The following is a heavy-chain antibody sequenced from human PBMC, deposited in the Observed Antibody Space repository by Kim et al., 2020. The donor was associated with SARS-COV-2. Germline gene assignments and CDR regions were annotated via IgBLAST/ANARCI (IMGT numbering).Heavy chain of an antibody. D-gene: IGHD6-19*01. V-gene: IGHV3-21*01. CDR1: GFTFSSYS. Sequence: GGSLRLSCAASGFTFSSYSMNWVRQAPGKGLEWVSSISSSSSYIYYADSVKGRFTISRDNAKNSLYLQMNSLRAEDTAVYYCAREMSTAVAGTPCDYWGQGTLVTVSS. J-gene: IGHJ4*02. CDR2: ISSSSSYI. CDR3: AREMSTAVAGTPCDY.